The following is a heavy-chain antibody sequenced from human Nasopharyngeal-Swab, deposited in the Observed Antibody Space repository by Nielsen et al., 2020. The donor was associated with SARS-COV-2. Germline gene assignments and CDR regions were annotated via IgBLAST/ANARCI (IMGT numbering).Heavy chain of an antibody. V-gene: IGHV2-5*02. Sequence: WIRQPPGKALEWLALVHWDDEKRYSPSLKSRLTITKDTSKNQVVLTMTNVDPVDTATYYCARGYQLIRGFDYWAREPWSPSPQ. D-gene: IGHD2-2*01. CDR3: ARGYQLIRGFDY. CDR2: VHWDDEK. J-gene: IGHJ4*02.